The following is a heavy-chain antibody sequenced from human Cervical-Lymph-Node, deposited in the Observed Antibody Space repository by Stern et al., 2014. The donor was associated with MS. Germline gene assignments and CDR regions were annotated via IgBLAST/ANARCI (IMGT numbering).Heavy chain of an antibody. V-gene: IGHV3-11*01. J-gene: IGHJ4*02. CDR1: GFTFSDYY. CDR3: AIDSPSWGWCFDY. Sequence: VQLVESGGGLVKPGGSLRLSCAVSGFTFSDYYMSGIRQAPGQGLEWDSYISSSGSHIYYADSVKGRFTIHTQHAQKSLYLQMNSLRAEDTAVYYCAIDSPSWGWCFDYWGQGTLVTVSS. D-gene: IGHD6-19*01. CDR2: ISSSGSHI.